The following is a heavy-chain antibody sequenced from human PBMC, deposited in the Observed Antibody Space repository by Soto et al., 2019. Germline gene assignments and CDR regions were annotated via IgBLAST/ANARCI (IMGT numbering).Heavy chain of an antibody. Sequence: GSLRLSCAASGFTFSAYAMSWVRQAPGKGLEWVSSIGSRTTYIYYADSVQGRFTISRDNAKSSLYKQMYSLRADDTAVYYCARDTEYSSGQKSFDYWGLGHLVTVSS. CDR1: GFTFSAYA. V-gene: IGHV3-21*06. D-gene: IGHD6-19*01. J-gene: IGHJ4*02. CDR3: ARDTEYSSGQKSFDY. CDR2: IGSRTTYI.